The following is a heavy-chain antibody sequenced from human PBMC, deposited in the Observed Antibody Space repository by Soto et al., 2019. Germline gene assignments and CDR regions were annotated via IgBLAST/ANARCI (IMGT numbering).Heavy chain of an antibody. V-gene: IGHV1-69*13. CDR2: IIPIFGTA. D-gene: IGHD3-3*01. CDR3: ARDSRDYDFWSGSNYPPYYYYGMDA. Sequence: AASVKVSCKASGGTFSSYAISWVRQAPGQGLEWMGGIIPIFGTANYAQKFQGRVTITADESTSTAYMELSSLRSEDTAVYYCARDSRDYDFWSGSNYPPYYYYGMDAWGQGTTVTVSS. CDR1: GGTFSSYA. J-gene: IGHJ6*02.